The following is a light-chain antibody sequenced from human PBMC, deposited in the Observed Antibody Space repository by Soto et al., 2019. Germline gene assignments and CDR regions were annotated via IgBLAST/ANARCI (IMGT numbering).Light chain of an antibody. Sequence: VLTQPASVSGSPGQSITISCTGTSSDVGGYNYVSWYQHHPGKAPKLMIYDVSNRPSGVSNRFSGSKSGNTASLTISGLQPEDEADYYCSSYTTSNTRQIVFGTG. CDR1: SSDVGGYNY. CDR3: SSYTTSNTRQIV. V-gene: IGLV2-14*03. J-gene: IGLJ1*01. CDR2: DVS.